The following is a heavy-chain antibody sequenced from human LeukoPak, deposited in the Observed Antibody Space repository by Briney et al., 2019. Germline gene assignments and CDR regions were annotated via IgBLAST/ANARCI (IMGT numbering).Heavy chain of an antibody. D-gene: IGHD5-18*01. CDR1: GFSFSTNW. CDR2: INSEGSST. J-gene: IGHJ5*02. Sequence: GGSLRLSCAASGFSFSTNWMHWVRHAPGKGLVWVSRINSEGSSTNYADSVNGRFTISRDNAKNTLYLQMSSLRVEDTAVYYCAAAPLSTYTYTLGSWGQGSLVTVSS. CDR3: AAAPLSTYTYTLGS. V-gene: IGHV3-74*01.